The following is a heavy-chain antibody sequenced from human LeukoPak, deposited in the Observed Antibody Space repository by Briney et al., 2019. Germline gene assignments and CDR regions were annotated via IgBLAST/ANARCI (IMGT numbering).Heavy chain of an antibody. V-gene: IGHV1-18*01. Sequence: EASVKVSCKASGYTFTSYGISWVRQAPGQGLEWMGWISAYNGNTNYAQKLQGRVTMTTDTSTSTAYMELRSLRSDDTAVNYCARGVCSSTSCYEDYWGQGTLVTVSS. D-gene: IGHD2-2*01. J-gene: IGHJ4*02. CDR1: GYTFTSYG. CDR3: ARGVCSSTSCYEDY. CDR2: ISAYNGNT.